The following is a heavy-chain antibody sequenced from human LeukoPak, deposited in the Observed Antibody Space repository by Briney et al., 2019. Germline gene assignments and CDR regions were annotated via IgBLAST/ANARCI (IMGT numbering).Heavy chain of an antibody. CDR3: ARDDYSTSSGRDGFDP. J-gene: IGHJ5*02. D-gene: IGHD6-6*01. CDR2: TYYRSKWYN. CDR1: GDSVSSNSAA. Sequence: SQTLLLTCAISGDSVSSNSAAWNWIRQSPSRGLEWLGRTYYRSKWYNDYAVSVKSRITINPDTSKNQFSLQLNSVTPEDTAVYYCARDDYSTSSGRDGFDPWGQGTLVTVSS. V-gene: IGHV6-1*01.